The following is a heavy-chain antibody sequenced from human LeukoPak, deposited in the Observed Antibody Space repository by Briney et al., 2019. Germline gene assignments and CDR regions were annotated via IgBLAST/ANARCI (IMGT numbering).Heavy chain of an antibody. J-gene: IGHJ4*02. V-gene: IGHV1-18*01. CDR1: GYTFTNYG. CDR3: ARDLKIVVVPGAINLYYFDY. D-gene: IGHD2-2*02. Sequence: GASVKVSCKASGYTFTNYGISWVRQAPGQGLEWMGWISTYNGNTNYAQKLQGRVTMTTDTSTSTAYMELRSLRSDDTAVYYCARDLKIVVVPGAINLYYFDYWGQGTLVTVSS. CDR2: ISTYNGNT.